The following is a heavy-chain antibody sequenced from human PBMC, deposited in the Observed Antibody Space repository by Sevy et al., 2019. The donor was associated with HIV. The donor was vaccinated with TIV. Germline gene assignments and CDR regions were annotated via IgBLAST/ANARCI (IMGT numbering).Heavy chain of an antibody. V-gene: IGHV3-30*18. CDR1: GFTFSSYG. CDR3: AKDLGANYYYGMDV. Sequence: GGSLRLSCAASGFTFSSYGMHWVRQAPGKGLEWVAVISYDGSNKYYADSVKGRFTISRDNSKNTLYLQMKSLRAEDTAVYYCAKDLGANYYYGMDVWGQGTTVTVSS. CDR2: ISYDGSNK. D-gene: IGHD1-26*01. J-gene: IGHJ6*02.